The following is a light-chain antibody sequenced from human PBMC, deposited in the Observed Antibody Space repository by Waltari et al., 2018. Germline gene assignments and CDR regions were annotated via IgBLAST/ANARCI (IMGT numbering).Light chain of an antibody. V-gene: IGKV3-15*01. CDR1: QSVSRN. CDR2: GAS. CDR3: QQYNNWPMYT. Sequence: EIVMTQSPATLSVSPGERATLSCRASQSVSRNLAWYQQKPGQAPRLHLYGASTRATGSPARFSGSGSGTEFTLTISSLQSEDFAVYYCQQYNNWPMYTFGQGTKLEIK. J-gene: IGKJ2*01.